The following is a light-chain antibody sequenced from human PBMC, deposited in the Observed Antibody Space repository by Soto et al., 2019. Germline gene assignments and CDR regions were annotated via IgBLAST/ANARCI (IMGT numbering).Light chain of an antibody. Sequence: QSVLTHPASLSGSPGQSITISCTGTSSDVGGYNYVSRYQQHPGKAPKLMIYEVSNRPSGVSNRFSGSKSGNTASLTISGLQAEDEADYYCSSYTSSSTLYVFGTGTKVTVL. J-gene: IGLJ1*01. CDR3: SSYTSSSTLYV. V-gene: IGLV2-14*01. CDR2: EVS. CDR1: SSDVGGYNY.